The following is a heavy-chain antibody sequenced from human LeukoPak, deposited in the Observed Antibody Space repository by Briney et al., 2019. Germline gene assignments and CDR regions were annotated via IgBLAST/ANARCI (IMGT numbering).Heavy chain of an antibody. CDR3: ARGATYYDFWSGYYYFDY. CDR1: GGSFSGYY. V-gene: IGHV4-34*01. CDR2: INHSGST. D-gene: IGHD3-3*01. Sequence: KPSETLSLTCAVYGGSFSGYYWSWIRQPPGKGLEWIGEINHSGSTNYNPSLKSRVTISVDTSKNQFSLKLSSVTAADTAVYYRARGATYYDFWSGYYYFDYWGQGTLVTVSS. J-gene: IGHJ4*02.